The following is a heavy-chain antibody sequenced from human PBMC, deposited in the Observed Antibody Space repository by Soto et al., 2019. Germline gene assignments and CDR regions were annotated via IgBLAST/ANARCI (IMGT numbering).Heavy chain of an antibody. CDR1: GDSISSSY. CDR2: IDDTGST. V-gene: IGHV4-59*01. D-gene: IGHD3-3*01. Sequence: SETLSLTCTVSGDSISSSYWNWIRQAPGKGLEWIGYIDDTGSTNYNPSLKSRVTLSVDPSNNQYSLKLSSVTAADTAVYYCAIGVLDWLLKDSYYYYMDVWGQGTTVTVSS. J-gene: IGHJ6*03. CDR3: AIGVLDWLLKDSYYYYMDV.